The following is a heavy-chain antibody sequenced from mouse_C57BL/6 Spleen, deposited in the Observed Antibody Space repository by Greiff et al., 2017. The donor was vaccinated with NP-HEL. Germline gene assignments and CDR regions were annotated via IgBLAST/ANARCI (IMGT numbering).Heavy chain of an antibody. CDR1: GYTFTDHT. Sequence: VQLQQSDAELVKPGASVKISCKVSGYTFTDHTIHWMKQRPEQGLEWIGYIYPRDGSTKYNEKFKGKATLTADKSSSTAYMQLHSLTSEDSAVYFCASSGYYYGSSYWYFDVWGTGTTVTVSS. J-gene: IGHJ1*03. CDR2: IYPRDGST. CDR3: ASSGYYYGSSYWYFDV. V-gene: IGHV1-78*01. D-gene: IGHD1-1*01.